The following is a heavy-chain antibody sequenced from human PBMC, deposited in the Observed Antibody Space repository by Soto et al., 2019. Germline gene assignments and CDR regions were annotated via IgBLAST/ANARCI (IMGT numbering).Heavy chain of an antibody. CDR2: ISYDGSNK. Sequence: GESLKISCAASGFTFSSYAMHWVRQAPGKGLEWVAVISYDGSNKYYADSVKGRFTISRDNSKNTLYLQMNSLRAEDTAVYYCARDRRKQWLALEFYYYYGMDVWGQGTTVTVSS. D-gene: IGHD6-19*01. V-gene: IGHV3-30-3*01. CDR3: ARDRRKQWLALEFYYYYGMDV. J-gene: IGHJ6*02. CDR1: GFTFSSYA.